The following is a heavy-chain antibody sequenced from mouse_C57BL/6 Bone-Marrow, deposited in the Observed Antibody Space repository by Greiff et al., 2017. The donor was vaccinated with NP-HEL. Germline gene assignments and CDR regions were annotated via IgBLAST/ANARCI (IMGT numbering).Heavy chain of an antibody. CDR2: IDPSDSYT. J-gene: IGHJ2*01. Sequence: VQLQQPGAELVKPGASVKLSCKASGYTFTSYWMQWVKQRPGQGLEWIGEIDPSDSYTNYNQKFKGKATLTVDTSSGTADMQRSSLTSEDSAVYYCARSPYYFDYWGQGTTLTVSS. CDR1: GYTFTSYW. CDR3: ARSPYYFDY. V-gene: IGHV1-50*01.